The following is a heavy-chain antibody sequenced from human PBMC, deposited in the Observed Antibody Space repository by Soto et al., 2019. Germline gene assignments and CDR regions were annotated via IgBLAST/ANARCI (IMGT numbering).Heavy chain of an antibody. V-gene: IGHV4-34*01. CDR1: GGSFSGYY. J-gene: IGHJ5*02. CDR3: LGSSWYNWFDP. Sequence: QVQLQQWGAGLLKPSETLSLTCAVYGGSFSGYYWSWIRQHPGKGLEWIGEINHSGSTNYNPALKSRVTISVDTSKNQFSLKLSSVTDADTAVYYCLGSSWYNWFDPWGQGTLVTVSS. CDR2: INHSGST. D-gene: IGHD6-13*01.